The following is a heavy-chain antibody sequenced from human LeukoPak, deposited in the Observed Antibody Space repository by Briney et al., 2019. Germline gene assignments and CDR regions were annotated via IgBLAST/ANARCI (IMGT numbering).Heavy chain of an antibody. Sequence: SETLSLTCTVSGGSISSYYWSWIRQPPGKGLEWIRYIYYSGSANYNPSLKSRVTISVDRSKNQFSLNLNSVTAADTAVYYCARVASGYDPDAFGIWGQGTMVTVSS. CDR3: ARVASGYDPDAFGI. D-gene: IGHD5-12*01. CDR2: IYYSGSA. CDR1: GGSISSYY. V-gene: IGHV4-59*01. J-gene: IGHJ3*02.